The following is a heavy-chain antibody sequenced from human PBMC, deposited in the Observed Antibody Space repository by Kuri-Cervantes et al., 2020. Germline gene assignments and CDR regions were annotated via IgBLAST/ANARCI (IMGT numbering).Heavy chain of an antibody. CDR2: FYHSGST. Sequence: GSLRLSCTVSGYSISSGYYWGWIRQPPGKGLEWIGNFYHSGSTYYNPSLKSRVTISVDTSKNQFSLKLTSVTAADTAVYYCARDGDSSGYYLLYWGQGTLVTVSS. J-gene: IGHJ4*02. D-gene: IGHD3-22*01. V-gene: IGHV4-38-2*02. CDR1: GYSISSGYY. CDR3: ARDGDSSGYYLLY.